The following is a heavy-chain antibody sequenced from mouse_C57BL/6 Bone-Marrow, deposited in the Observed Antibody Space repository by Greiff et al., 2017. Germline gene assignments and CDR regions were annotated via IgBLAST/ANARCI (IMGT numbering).Heavy chain of an antibody. CDR1: GFTFSSYG. CDR3: ARQESDYGSPWFAY. CDR2: ISSGGSYT. J-gene: IGHJ3*01. Sequence: EVMPVESGGDLVKPGGSLKLSCAASGFTFSSYGMSWVRQTPDKRLEWVATISSGGSYTYYPDSVKGRFTISRDNAKNTLYLQMSSLKSEDTAMYYCARQESDYGSPWFAYWGQGTLVTVSA. V-gene: IGHV5-6*02. D-gene: IGHD1-1*01.